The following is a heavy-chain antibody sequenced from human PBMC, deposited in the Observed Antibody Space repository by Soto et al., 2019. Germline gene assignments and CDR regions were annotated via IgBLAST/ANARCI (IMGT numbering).Heavy chain of an antibody. CDR1: GVTFRNAL. CDR3: TTDGPTVNTNHYYYYYGMDV. V-gene: IGHV3-15*01. CDR2: IKSKTDGGTT. Sequence: PWGSLELACASSGVTFRNALMSWVRQAPAKGLEWVGLIKSKTDGGTTDYAAPVKGRFTISRDDSKNTLYLQMNSLKTEDTAVYYCTTDGPTVNTNHYYYYYGMDVWGQGPTVTVSS. J-gene: IGHJ6*02. D-gene: IGHD4-17*01.